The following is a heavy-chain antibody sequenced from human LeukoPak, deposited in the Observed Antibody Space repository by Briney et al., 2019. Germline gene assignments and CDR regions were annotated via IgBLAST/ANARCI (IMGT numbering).Heavy chain of an antibody. CDR3: ARGLGITGTTFADY. Sequence: SETLSLTCTVSGYSISSGYYWGWIRQPPGKGLEWIGNIYHSGSTYYNPSLKSRVTISVDTSKNQFSLKLRSVNAADTAVYYCARGLGITGTTFADYWGQGTLVTVSS. CDR2: IYHSGST. CDR1: GYSISSGYY. V-gene: IGHV4-38-2*02. J-gene: IGHJ4*02. D-gene: IGHD1-7*01.